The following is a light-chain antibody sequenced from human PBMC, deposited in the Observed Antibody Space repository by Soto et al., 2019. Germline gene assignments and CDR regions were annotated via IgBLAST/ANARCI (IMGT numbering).Light chain of an antibody. V-gene: IGLV2-14*01. CDR1: SSDVGGYNY. CDR3: CSYTTSNTRQIV. Sequence: QSVLTQPASVSGSPGQSITISCTGTSSDVGGYNYVSCYQQHPGKPPKFMIYDVSNRPSGVSNRFSGSKSGNTASLTISGLQSEDEADYYCCSYTTSNTRQIVFGTGTKVTVL. J-gene: IGLJ1*01. CDR2: DVS.